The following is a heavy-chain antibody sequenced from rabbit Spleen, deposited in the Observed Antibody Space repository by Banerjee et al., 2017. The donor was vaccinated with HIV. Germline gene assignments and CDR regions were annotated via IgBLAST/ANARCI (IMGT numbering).Heavy chain of an antibody. CDR2: IYNGDIGSRT. D-gene: IGHD8-1*01. Sequence: QSLEESGGDLVKPGASLTLTCTASGFSFSSDYDMCWVRQAPGKGLEWIACIYNGDIGSRTYYATWAKGRFTISKTSSTTVTLQMTRLTAADTATYFCARDTGSSFSTYGMDLWGPGTLVTVS. J-gene: IGHJ6*01. V-gene: IGHV1S40*01. CDR3: ARDTGSSFSTYGMDL. CDR1: GFSFSSDYD.